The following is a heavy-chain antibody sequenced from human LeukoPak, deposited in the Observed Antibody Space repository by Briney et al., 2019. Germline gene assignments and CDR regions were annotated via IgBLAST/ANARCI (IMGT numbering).Heavy chain of an antibody. CDR2: ISAYNGNT. Sequence: ASVKVSCKASGYTFTSYGISWVRQAPGQGLEWMGWISAYNGNTNYAQKLQGRVTMTTDTSTSTAYMELRSLRSDDTAVNYCARDTYDSSGYYYVLLDYWGQGTLVTVSS. D-gene: IGHD3-22*01. CDR3: ARDTYDSSGYYYVLLDY. J-gene: IGHJ4*02. V-gene: IGHV1-18*01. CDR1: GYTFTSYG.